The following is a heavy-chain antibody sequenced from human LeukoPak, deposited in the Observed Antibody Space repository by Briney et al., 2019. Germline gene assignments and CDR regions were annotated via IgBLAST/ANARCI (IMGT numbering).Heavy chain of an antibody. J-gene: IGHJ4*02. V-gene: IGHV4-38-2*01. Sequence: SETLSLTCAVSGYSISSGYYWGWIRQPPGKGLEWIATIYHSGSTYYNPPLKSRVTISVDTSKNQLSLKLSSVTAADTAVYFCSRLSGYCTNGVCYTAFDYWGQGTLVTVSS. CDR2: IYHSGST. D-gene: IGHD2-8*01. CDR3: SRLSGYCTNGVCYTAFDY. CDR1: GYSISSGYY.